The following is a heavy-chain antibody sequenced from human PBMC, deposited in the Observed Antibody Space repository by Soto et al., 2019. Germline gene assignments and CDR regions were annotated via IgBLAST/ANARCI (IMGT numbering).Heavy chain of an antibody. CDR2: INAGNGNT. D-gene: IGHD6-19*01. J-gene: IGHJ4*02. V-gene: IGHV1-3*05. CDR1: GYTFTGYA. CDR3: ARAVAVPADFDY. Sequence: QVQLVQSGAEEKKPGASVKVSCKASGYTFTGYAMHWVRQAPGQRLEWMGWINAGNGNTKYSQKLQGRVTITRDTAATTAYMERSSVRAEDTAVYYCARAVAVPADFDYWGKGTLVTVSS.